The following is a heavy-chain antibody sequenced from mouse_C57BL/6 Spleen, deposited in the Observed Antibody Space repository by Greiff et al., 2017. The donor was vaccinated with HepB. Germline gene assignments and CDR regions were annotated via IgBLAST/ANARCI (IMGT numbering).Heavy chain of an antibody. Sequence: EVQVVESGEGLVKPGGSLKLSCAASGFTFSSYAMSWVRQTPEKRLEWVAYISSGGDYIYYADTVKGRFTISRDNARNTLYLQMSSLKSEDTAMYYCTRDWYYSNYYYYAMDYWGQGTSVTVSS. CDR2: ISSGGDYI. CDR3: TRDWYYSNYYYYAMDY. D-gene: IGHD2-5*01. V-gene: IGHV5-9-1*02. CDR1: GFTFSSYA. J-gene: IGHJ4*01.